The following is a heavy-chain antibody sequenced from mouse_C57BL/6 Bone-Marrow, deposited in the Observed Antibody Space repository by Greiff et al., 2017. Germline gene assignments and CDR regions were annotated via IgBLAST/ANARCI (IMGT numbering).Heavy chain of an antibody. V-gene: IGHV5-4*01. CDR2: ISDGGSYT. D-gene: IGHD2-12*01. CDR3: ARLLPYYFDY. Sequence: EVHLVESGGGLVKPGGSLKLSCAASGFTFSSYAMSWVRQTPEKRLEWVATISDGGSYTYYPDNVKGRFTISRDNAKNNLYLQMSHLKSEDTAMYYCARLLPYYFDYWGQGTTLTVSS. J-gene: IGHJ2*01. CDR1: GFTFSSYA.